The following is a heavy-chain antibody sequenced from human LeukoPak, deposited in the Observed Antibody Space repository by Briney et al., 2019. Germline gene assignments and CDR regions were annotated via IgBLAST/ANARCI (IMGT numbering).Heavy chain of an antibody. V-gene: IGHV3-48*04. CDR1: GFTFSSYS. CDR2: ISSSGSTI. CDR3: AELGITMIGGV. J-gene: IGHJ6*04. D-gene: IGHD3-10*02. Sequence: GGSLRLSCAASGFTFSSYSMNWVRQAPGKGLEWVSYISSSGSTIYYADSVKGRFTISRDNAKNSLNLQMNSLRAEDTAVYYCAELGITMIGGVWGKGTTVTISS.